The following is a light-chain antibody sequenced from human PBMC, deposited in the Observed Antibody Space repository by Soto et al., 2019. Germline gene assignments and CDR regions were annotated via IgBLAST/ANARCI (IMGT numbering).Light chain of an antibody. CDR3: AAWNDILNGYV. CDR1: SIDIAPYNY. Sequence: QSVLTHPDSASGSTGQSLTISCTETSIDIAPYNYVSWYQQHPGKAPKLIIYEVSYRPSGISNRFSGSKSGTSASLAISRLQSEDESYYYYAAWNDILNGYVFGTGTKV. J-gene: IGLJ1*01. V-gene: IGLV2-14*01. CDR2: EVS.